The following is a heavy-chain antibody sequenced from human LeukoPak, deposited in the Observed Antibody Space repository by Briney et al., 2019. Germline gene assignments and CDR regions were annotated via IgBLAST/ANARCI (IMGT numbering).Heavy chain of an antibody. CDR1: GYTFTSYG. J-gene: IGHJ6*02. D-gene: IGHD3-10*01. V-gene: IGHV1-18*01. CDR2: ISAYNGNT. CDR3: ARDIPDYYGSGSYSFYYGMDV. Sequence: ASVKVSCKASGYTFTSYGISWVRQAPGQGLEWMGWISAYNGNTNYAQKLQGRVTMTTDTSTSTAYMELRSLRSDDTAVYYCARDIPDYYGSGSYSFYYGMDVWGQGTTVTVSS.